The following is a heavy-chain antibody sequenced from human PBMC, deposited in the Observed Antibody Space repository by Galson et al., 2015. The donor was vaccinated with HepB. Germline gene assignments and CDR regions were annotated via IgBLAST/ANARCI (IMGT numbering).Heavy chain of an antibody. CDR3: AREKAGAVADPTTVGRRIYYFDY. Sequence: SLRLSCAASGISFSSYNMHWVRQAPGKGLEWVAVISYDGNKKYYGDFVKGRFTISRDNSKKTLYLQMNSLRVEDTAVYYCAREKAGAVADPTTVGRRIYYFDYWGQGTLVTVSS. CDR2: ISYDGNKK. J-gene: IGHJ4*02. D-gene: IGHD6-19*01. V-gene: IGHV3-30-3*01. CDR1: GISFSSYN.